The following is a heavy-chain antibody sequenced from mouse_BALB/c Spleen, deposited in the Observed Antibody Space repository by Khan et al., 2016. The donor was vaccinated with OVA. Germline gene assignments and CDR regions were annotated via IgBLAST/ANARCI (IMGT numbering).Heavy chain of an antibody. J-gene: IGHJ1*01. CDR2: IYYSGTV. CDR3: GRGYGSLYGVFDV. Sequence: EVQLQASGPGLVKPSQTVSLTCTVTGISITSGNSRWSWIRQFPGNKLEWIGNIYYSGTVTYNPSLTRRTTITRDTSKHQFFLEMNSLTAEDTATYYCGRGYGSLYGVFDVWGAGTTVTVSS. D-gene: IGHD1-1*01. V-gene: IGHV3-5*02. CDR1: GISITSGNSR.